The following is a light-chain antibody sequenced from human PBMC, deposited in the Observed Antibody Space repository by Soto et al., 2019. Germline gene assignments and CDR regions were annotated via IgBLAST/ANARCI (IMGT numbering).Light chain of an antibody. V-gene: IGLV2-8*01. CDR1: RSDVGGSNY. CDR3: SSYAASNNFYFV. CDR2: EVT. Sequence: QSVLTQPPSASGSPGQSVTISCPGTRSDVGGSNYVSWYQQYPGRAPKLMIYEVTKRPSGVPDRFSGSKSGNTASLTVSGLQAEDEAEYYCSSYAASNNFYFVFGGGTKLTVL. J-gene: IGLJ3*02.